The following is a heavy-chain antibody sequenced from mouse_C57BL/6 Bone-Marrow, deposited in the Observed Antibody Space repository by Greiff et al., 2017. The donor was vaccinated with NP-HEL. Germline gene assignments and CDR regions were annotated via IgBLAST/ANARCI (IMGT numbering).Heavy chain of an antibody. Sequence: QVQLQQSGAELARPGASVKMSCKASGYTFTSYTMHWVKQRPGQGLEWIGYINPSSGYTKYIQKFKDKATLTADKSSSTAYMQLSSLTSEDSAVYYCARLITTVGGYWGQGTTLTVSS. CDR2: INPSSGYT. V-gene: IGHV1-4*01. J-gene: IGHJ2*01. CDR1: GYTFTSYT. D-gene: IGHD1-1*01. CDR3: ARLITTVGGY.